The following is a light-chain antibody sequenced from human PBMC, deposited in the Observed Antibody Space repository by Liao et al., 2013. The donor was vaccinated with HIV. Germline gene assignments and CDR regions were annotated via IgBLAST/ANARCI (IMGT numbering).Light chain of an antibody. J-gene: IGLJ1*01. CDR3: QTWDRKTGAS. Sequence: SYELTQPPSVSVSPGQTARIPCSGDALAKQDGYWYQQKPGQAPVLVIYKDSERPSGIPERFSGSSSGTTVTLTISGVQAEDEADYYCQTWDRKTGASFGTGTKVTVL. V-gene: IGLV3-25*03. CDR2: KDS. CDR1: ALAKQD.